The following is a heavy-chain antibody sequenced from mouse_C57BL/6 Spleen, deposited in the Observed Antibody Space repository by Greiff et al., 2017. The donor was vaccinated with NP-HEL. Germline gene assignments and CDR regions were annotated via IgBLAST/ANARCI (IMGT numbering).Heavy chain of an antibody. V-gene: IGHV1-4*01. D-gene: IGHD2-4*01. CDR3: ATIYDYDGNYFDY. CDR2: INPSSGYT. CDR1: GYTFTSYT. Sequence: QVQLQQSGAELARPGASVKMSCKASGYTFTSYTMHWVKQRPGQGLEWIGNINPSSGYTKYNQKFKDKATLTADKSSRTAYMQLSSLTSEDSAVYYCATIYDYDGNYFDYWGQGTTLTVSS. J-gene: IGHJ2*01.